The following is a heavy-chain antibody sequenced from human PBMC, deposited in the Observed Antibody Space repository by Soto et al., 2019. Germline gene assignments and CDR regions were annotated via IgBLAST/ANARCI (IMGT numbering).Heavy chain of an antibody. V-gene: IGHV4-39*07. D-gene: IGHD6-6*01. CDR1: GGSISSSSYY. CDR2: IYYSGST. J-gene: IGHJ3*02. Sequence: SETLSLTCTVSGGSISSSSYYWGWIRQPPGKGLEWIGSIYYSGSTYYNPSLKSRVTISVDTSKNQFSLKLSSVTAADTAVYYCARDRLVREQLVSDAFDIWGQGTMVTVSS. CDR3: ARDRLVREQLVSDAFDI.